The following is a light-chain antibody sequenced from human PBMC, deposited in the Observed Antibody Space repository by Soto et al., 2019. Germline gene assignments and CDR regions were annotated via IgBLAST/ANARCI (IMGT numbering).Light chain of an antibody. CDR3: QQDHDWPPT. CDR2: GAS. J-gene: IGKJ1*01. CDR1: QSISTN. Sequence: EIVMTQSPATLSVSTGERATLSCRASQSISTNLAWYQQKVGQAPRLLIYGASTRATGIPARFGGSGSGTEFTLTISSLQSEDFAVDYCQQDHDWPPTFGQGTKVEIK. V-gene: IGKV3-15*01.